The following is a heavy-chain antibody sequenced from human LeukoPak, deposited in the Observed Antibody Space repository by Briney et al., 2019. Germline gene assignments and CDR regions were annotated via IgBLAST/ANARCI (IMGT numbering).Heavy chain of an antibody. CDR3: ASGKYYDSSGYLPTGWFDP. CDR1: GGSISSGDYY. CDR2: IYYSGST. Sequence: SQTLSLTCTVSGGSISSGDYYWSWIRQPPGKGLEWIGYIYYSGSTYYNPSLKSRVTISVDTSKNQFSLKLSSVTAADTAVYYCASGKYYDSSGYLPTGWFDPWGQGTLVIVSS. J-gene: IGHJ5*02. V-gene: IGHV4-30-4*01. D-gene: IGHD3-22*01.